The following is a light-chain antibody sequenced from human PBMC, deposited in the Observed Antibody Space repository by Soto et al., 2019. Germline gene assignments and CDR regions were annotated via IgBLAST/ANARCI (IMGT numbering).Light chain of an antibody. CDR2: DAS. CDR1: QSISSW. V-gene: IGKV1-5*01. J-gene: IGKJ1*01. Sequence: DIVLTQSPATLSLSPGEGATLSCRASQSISSWLAWYQHKPGKAPRLLIFDASSLESGVPARFSGSGSGTEFTLTISSLQPDDFATYYCQQYNSYPWTFGQGTKVDIK. CDR3: QQYNSYPWT.